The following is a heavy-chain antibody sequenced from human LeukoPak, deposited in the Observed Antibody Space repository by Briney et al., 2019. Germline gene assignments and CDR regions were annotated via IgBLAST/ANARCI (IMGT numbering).Heavy chain of an antibody. J-gene: IGHJ4*02. D-gene: IGHD3-22*01. V-gene: IGHV1-69*13. CDR2: IIPIFGTA. Sequence: ASVKVSCKASGGTFSSYAISWVRQAPGQGLEWMGGIIPIFGTANYAQKFQGRVTITADESTSTAYMELSSLRSEDTAVYYCARGASSYYYDSSGYSLWGQGTLVTVSS. CDR3: ARGASSYYYDSSGYSL. CDR1: GGTFSSYA.